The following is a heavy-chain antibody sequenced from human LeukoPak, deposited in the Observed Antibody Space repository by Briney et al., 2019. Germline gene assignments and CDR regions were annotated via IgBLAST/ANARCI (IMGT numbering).Heavy chain of an antibody. V-gene: IGHV4-59*01. Sequence: PSETLSLTCTVSGGSIGSYYWSWIRQPPGKGLEWIGYIYYSGSTNYNPSLKSRVTMSLDTSKNQFSLKLSSVIAADTAVYYCARGNSGYYDSSGYLDPWGQGTLVTVSS. CDR3: ARGNSGYYDSSGYLDP. J-gene: IGHJ5*02. CDR1: GGSIGSYY. CDR2: IYYSGST. D-gene: IGHD3-22*01.